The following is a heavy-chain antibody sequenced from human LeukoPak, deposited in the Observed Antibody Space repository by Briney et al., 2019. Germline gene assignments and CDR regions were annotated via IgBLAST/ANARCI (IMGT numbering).Heavy chain of an antibody. V-gene: IGHV3-74*01. CDR1: GFTFSSYW. D-gene: IGHD5-24*01. J-gene: IGHJ4*02. Sequence: GSLRLSGAASGFTFSSYWMHWVRQAPGKGLVWVSAINNGGSTTAYADSVKGRFTISRDNAKNTLYLQMNSLRAEDTAVYYCARRAPTRYFDYWGQGTLVTVSS. CDR3: ARRAPTRYFDY. CDR2: INNGGSTT.